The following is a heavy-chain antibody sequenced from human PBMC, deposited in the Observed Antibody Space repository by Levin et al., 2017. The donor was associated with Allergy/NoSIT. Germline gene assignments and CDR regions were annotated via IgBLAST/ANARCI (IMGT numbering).Heavy chain of an antibody. CDR3: AREVIAAADSDAFDI. D-gene: IGHD6-13*01. J-gene: IGHJ3*02. Sequence: SQTLSLTCTVSGGSISSYNHFWSWLRQPPGKGLEWIGYIGYSGNAYYNPSLRSRVTLSVDTSKNQFSLMLSSVTAADTAVYFCAREVIAAADSDAFDIWGQGTMVTVSS. CDR1: GGSISSYNHF. CDR2: IGYSGNA. V-gene: IGHV4-30-4*01.